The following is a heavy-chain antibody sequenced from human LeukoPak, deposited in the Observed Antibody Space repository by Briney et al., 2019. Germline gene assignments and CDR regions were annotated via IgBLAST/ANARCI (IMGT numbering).Heavy chain of an antibody. CDR1: GGSISSYY. CDR3: ARGAHSGSPPSIDY. J-gene: IGHJ4*02. V-gene: IGHV4-59*01. D-gene: IGHD1-26*01. Sequence: ASETLSLTCTVSGGSISSYYWSWIRQPPGKGLEWIGYIYYSGSTNYNPSLKSRVTISVDTSKNQFSLKLSSVTAADTAVYYCARGAHSGSPPSIDYWGQGTLVTVSS. CDR2: IYYSGST.